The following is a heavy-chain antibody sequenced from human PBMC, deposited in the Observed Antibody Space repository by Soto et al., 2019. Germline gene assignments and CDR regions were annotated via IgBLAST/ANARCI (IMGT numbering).Heavy chain of an antibody. V-gene: IGHV3-30-3*01. CDR3: ARXPKTSGGQHWAFNYFDS. J-gene: IGHJ4*02. D-gene: IGHD7-27*01. CDR2: ISYDGTNK. Sequence: GGSLRLSCAASGFSFSVSPMHWVRQAPGKGPEWVALISYDGTNKFYADSVKGRFTISRDNSKSTLYLQVDSLRPEDAAVYYCARXPKTSGGQHWAFNYFDSWGQGTLVTVSS. CDR1: GFSFSVSP.